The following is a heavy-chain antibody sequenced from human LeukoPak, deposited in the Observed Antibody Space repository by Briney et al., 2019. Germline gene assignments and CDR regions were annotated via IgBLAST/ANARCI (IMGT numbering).Heavy chain of an antibody. CDR2: TQAKAYGGAT. Sequence: PGGSLRLSCSTSGFTFGDYAMSWVRQAPGKGLEWVGSTQAKAYGGATKYAASVNGRFSISRDDSQSIANLQMNDLKTEDTAVYYCTRAPHPRCSSSGCYLDYWGQGTLVTVSS. J-gene: IGHJ4*02. V-gene: IGHV3-49*04. CDR1: GFTFGDYA. D-gene: IGHD2-2*01. CDR3: TRAPHPRCSSSGCYLDY.